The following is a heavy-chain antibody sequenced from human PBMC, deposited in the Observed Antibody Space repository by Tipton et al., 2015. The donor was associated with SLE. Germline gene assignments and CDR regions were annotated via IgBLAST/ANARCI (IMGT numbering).Heavy chain of an antibody. CDR1: GFTFDDYG. J-gene: IGHJ2*01. D-gene: IGHD3-10*01. Sequence: GSLRLSCAASGFTFDDYGMSWVRQAPGKGLEWVSGINWNGGSTGYADSVKGRFTISRDNAKNSLYLQMNSLRAEDTAVYYCARVQSGYERYFDLWGRGTLVTVSS. V-gene: IGHV3-20*04. CDR2: INWNGGST. CDR3: ARVQSGYERYFDL.